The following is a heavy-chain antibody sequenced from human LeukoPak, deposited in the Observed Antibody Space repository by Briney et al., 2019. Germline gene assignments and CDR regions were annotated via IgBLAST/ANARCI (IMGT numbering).Heavy chain of an antibody. V-gene: IGHV1-69*13. J-gene: IGHJ6*02. CDR2: IIPIFGTA. D-gene: IGHD3-3*01. CDR3: ARVGYYDFRDGMDV. CDR1: GGTFSSYA. Sequence: ASVKVSCTASGGTFSSYAISWVRQAPGQGLEWMGGIIPIFGTANYAQKFQGRVTITADESTSTAYMELSSLRSEDTAVYYCARVGYYDFRDGMDVWGQGTTVTVSS.